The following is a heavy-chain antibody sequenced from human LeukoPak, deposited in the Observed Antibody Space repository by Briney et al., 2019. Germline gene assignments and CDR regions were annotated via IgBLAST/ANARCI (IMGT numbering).Heavy chain of an antibody. CDR1: VFTFRKSG. Sequence: GGSLRLTFAAPVFTFRKSGTYSVGQAPGKGLEWVTIIWFDENNKFYGDSVKGRFTISRDNSKNTLFLQMSDLRAEDTAVYYCARGENHNGMDVWGQGTTVTVAS. CDR3: ARGENHNGMDV. CDR2: IWFDENNK. V-gene: IGHV3-33*07. J-gene: IGHJ6*02. D-gene: IGHD1-26*01.